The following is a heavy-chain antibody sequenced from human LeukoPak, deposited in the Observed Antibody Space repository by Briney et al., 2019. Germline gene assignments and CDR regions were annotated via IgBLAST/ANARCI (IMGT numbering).Heavy chain of an antibody. Sequence: SETLSLTCAVYGGSFSGYYWSWIRQPPGKGLEWIGEINHSGSTNYNPSLKSRVTISVDTSKNQFSLKLSSVTAADTAVYYCASRGGLVGATLYAPDWGQGTLVTVSS. J-gene: IGHJ4*02. CDR3: ASRGGLVGATLYAPD. CDR2: INHSGST. V-gene: IGHV4-34*01. D-gene: IGHD1-26*01. CDR1: GGSFSGYY.